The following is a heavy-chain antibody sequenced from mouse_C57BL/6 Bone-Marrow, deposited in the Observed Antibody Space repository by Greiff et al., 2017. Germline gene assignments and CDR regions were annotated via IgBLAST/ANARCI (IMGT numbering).Heavy chain of an antibody. J-gene: IGHJ3*01. V-gene: IGHV1-42*01. CDR2: INPSTGGT. CDR1: GYSFTGYY. CDR3: ARGRFAY. Sequence: VQLKESGPELVKPGASVKISCKASGYSFTGYYMNWVKQSPEKSLEWIGEINPSTGGTTYNQKFKAKATLTVDKSSRTAYMQLKSLTSEDSAVYYCARGRFAYWGQGTLVTVSA.